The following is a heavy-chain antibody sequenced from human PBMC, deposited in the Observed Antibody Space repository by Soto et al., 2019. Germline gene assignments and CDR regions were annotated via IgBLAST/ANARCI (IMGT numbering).Heavy chain of an antibody. D-gene: IGHD6-6*01. Sequence: AYGRSFSGYYWSWIRQPPGQGLKRIGEINHSGSTNYNPSLKSRVTISVDTSKNQFSLKLSSVTAADTAVYYCARQSSPNYYYYGMEVCGQGTTVTVSS. CDR2: INHSGST. V-gene: IGHV4-34*01. CDR1: GRSFSGYY. J-gene: IGHJ6*02. CDR3: ARQSSPNYYYYGMEV.